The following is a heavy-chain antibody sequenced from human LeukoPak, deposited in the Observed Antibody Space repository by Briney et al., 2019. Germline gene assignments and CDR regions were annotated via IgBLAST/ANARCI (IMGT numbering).Heavy chain of an antibody. J-gene: IGHJ4*02. CDR3: ARARGRITMVRGVTRAFDY. D-gene: IGHD3-10*01. V-gene: IGHV4-34*01. CDR1: GGSFSGYY. CDR2: IHYSGSS. Sequence: SETLSLTCAVYGGSFSGYYWSWIRQPPGKGLEWIGYIHYSGSSNYNPSLKSRVTISLDTSKNQFSLKLSSVTAADTAVYYCARARGRITMVRGVTRAFDYWGQGTLVTVSS.